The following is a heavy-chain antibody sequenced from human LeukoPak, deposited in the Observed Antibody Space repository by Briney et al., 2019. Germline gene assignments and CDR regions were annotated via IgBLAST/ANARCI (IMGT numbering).Heavy chain of an antibody. CDR3: ARGSALYEGPVGSNSGYDHHYYYYYMDV. J-gene: IGHJ6*03. CDR2: IIPIFGTA. CDR1: GYTFTSYG. D-gene: IGHD5-12*01. Sequence: GASVKVSCKASGYTFTSYGISWVRQAPGQGLEWMGGIIPIFGTANYAQKFQGRVTITADESTSTAYMELSSLRSEDTAVYYCARGSALYEGPVGSNSGYDHHYYYYYMDVWGKGTTVTISS. V-gene: IGHV1-69*13.